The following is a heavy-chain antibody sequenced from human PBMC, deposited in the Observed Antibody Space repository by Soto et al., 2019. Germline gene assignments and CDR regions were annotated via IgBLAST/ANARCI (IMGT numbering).Heavy chain of an antibody. J-gene: IGHJ5*02. Sequence: ASVKVSCKTSGYTFSNYGINWVRQAPGQGLEWMGGINADDGETNYAQKLQGRVTMTTDTSTDTAYMELRSLTSDDTAVYYCATGGSRHTAMTWGQGTLVTVSS. D-gene: IGHD5-18*01. CDR2: INADDGET. CDR3: ATGGSRHTAMT. CDR1: GYTFSNYG. V-gene: IGHV1-18*01.